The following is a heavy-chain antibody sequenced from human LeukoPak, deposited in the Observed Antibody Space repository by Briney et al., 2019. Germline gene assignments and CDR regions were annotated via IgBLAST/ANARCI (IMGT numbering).Heavy chain of an antibody. J-gene: IGHJ4*02. Sequence: GGSLRLACAASGFTFSSYSMNWVRQAPGKGLEWVSSISSSSSYIYYADSVKGRFTISRDNAKNSLYLQMNSLRAEDTAVYYCARDGATISFDYWGQGTLVTVSS. D-gene: IGHD5-12*01. CDR3: ARDGATISFDY. CDR1: GFTFSSYS. V-gene: IGHV3-21*01. CDR2: ISSSSSYI.